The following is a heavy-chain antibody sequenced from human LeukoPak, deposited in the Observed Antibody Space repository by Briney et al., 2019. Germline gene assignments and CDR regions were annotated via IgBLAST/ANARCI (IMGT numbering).Heavy chain of an antibody. J-gene: IGHJ4*02. CDR2: ISWNSVTI. Sequence: GGSLRLSRAASGFIFDDYAMHWVRQAPGKGLEWVSGISWNSVTIAYADSVKGRFTISRDNAKNSLYLQMNSLRAEDAALYYCVKDLGGAVVRLGDYWGQGTLVTVSS. CDR3: VKDLGGAVVRLGDY. V-gene: IGHV3-9*01. CDR1: GFIFDDYA. D-gene: IGHD3-10*01.